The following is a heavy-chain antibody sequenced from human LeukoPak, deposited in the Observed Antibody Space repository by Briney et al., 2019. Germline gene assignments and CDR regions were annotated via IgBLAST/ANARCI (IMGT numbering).Heavy chain of an antibody. CDR2: IYHSGST. D-gene: IGHD3-9*01. J-gene: IGHJ3*02. CDR3: ASRSLAGFYSLGLAI. CDR1: VGSITSSKW. Sequence: PSGTLSLTCAVSVGSITSSKWWSWVRQPPGKGLEWIGEIYHSGSTNYNPSLKSRVSISLDKSTNQFSLKLTSVTAADTAVFYCASRSLAGFYSLGLAIGGQGTVVTVSS. V-gene: IGHV4-4*02.